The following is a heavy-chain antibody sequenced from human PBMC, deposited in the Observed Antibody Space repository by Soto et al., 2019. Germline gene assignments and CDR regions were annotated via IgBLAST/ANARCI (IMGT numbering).Heavy chain of an antibody. D-gene: IGHD6-19*01. Sequence: PSETLSLTCAVYGGSFSGYYWSWIRQPPGKGLEWIGEINHSGSTNYNPSLKSRVTISVDTSKNQFSLKLSSVTAADTAVYYCARWARNSSGWYYYGMDVWGQGTTVTVSS. CDR3: ARWARNSSGWYYYGMDV. CDR2: INHSGST. J-gene: IGHJ6*02. V-gene: IGHV4-34*01. CDR1: GGSFSGYY.